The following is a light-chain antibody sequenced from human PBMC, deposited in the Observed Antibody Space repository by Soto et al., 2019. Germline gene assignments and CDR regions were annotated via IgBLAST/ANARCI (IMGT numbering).Light chain of an antibody. CDR3: QTWDTGARVV. CDR2: LSSDGSH. Sequence: QLVLTQSPSASASLGASVKLTCNLSSGHSSYAIAWHQQQPEKGPRYLMKLSSDGSHSKGDGIPDRFSGSSSGAERYLTISSLHSEDEADYYCQTWDTGARVVFGGGTSSPS. V-gene: IGLV4-69*01. J-gene: IGLJ2*01. CDR1: SGHSSYA.